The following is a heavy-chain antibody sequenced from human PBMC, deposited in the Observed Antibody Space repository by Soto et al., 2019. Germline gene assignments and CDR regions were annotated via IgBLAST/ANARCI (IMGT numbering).Heavy chain of an antibody. CDR2: IYDSGSA. CDR1: GDSISRGGCF. Sequence: QVQLQESGPGLVKPSQTLSLTCIVSGDSISRGGCFWTLIRLHPGNGLEWIGYIYDSGSAFYNPSLKTRVTTSVDTYKQQFSLKVRSATAADAAMVDCARRVLHSNHYMDVWAKGSA. D-gene: IGHD2-15*01. CDR3: ARRVLHSNHYMDV. J-gene: IGHJ6*03. V-gene: IGHV4-31*03.